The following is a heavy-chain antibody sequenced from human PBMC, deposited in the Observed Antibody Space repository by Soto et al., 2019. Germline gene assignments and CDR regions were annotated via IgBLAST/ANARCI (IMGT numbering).Heavy chain of an antibody. Sequence: QLQLQESGSGLVKPSHTLSLTCTVSGGSISNAAYSWSWIRQPPGKGLEWIGYIYPSGMPFYNPSLRSRVTISIDRSNDQFSLNLKSVTAADTAVYYCASERGGYGVFDSWGQGTLVTVSS. CDR3: ASERGGYGVFDS. J-gene: IGHJ4*02. CDR2: IYPSGMP. V-gene: IGHV4-30-2*01. D-gene: IGHD5-18*01. CDR1: GGSISNAAYS.